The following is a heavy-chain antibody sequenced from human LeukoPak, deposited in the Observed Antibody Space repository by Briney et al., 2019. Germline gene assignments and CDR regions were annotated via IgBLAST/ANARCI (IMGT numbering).Heavy chain of an antibody. V-gene: IGHV4-59*01. CDR1: GGSISSYY. CDR2: INYSGRT. J-gene: IGHJ4*02. D-gene: IGHD4-17*01. Sequence: PWESLSLTCTVSGGSISSYYWSWIRQPPGKGLEWIGYINYSGRTNNNPSLKSRVTMSVYTSKNQCALKLSSVTAADTAMYYCAREGRQDYVYFDHWGQGSLVTVS. CDR3: AREGRQDYVYFDH.